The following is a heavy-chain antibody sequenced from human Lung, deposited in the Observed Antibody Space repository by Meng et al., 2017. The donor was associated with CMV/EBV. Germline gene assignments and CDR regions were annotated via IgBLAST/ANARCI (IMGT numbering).Heavy chain of an antibody. J-gene: IGHJ5*02. Sequence: GGSLRLXXAASGFSLSSYSMNWVRQARGKGMEWVSSISSSGSYIYYADSVRGRFTITRDKARNSLYLSMNSLGVEETAIDYCAVHSDENWIDPWGQGSLVTVSS. CDR3: AVHSDENWIDP. CDR2: ISSSGSYI. V-gene: IGHV3-21*01. CDR1: GFSLSSYS. D-gene: IGHD1-1*01.